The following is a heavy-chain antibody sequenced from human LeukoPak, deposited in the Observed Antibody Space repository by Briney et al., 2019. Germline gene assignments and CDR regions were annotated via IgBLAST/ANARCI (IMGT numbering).Heavy chain of an antibody. CDR1: GYTFTGYY. Sequence: ASVKVSCKASGYTFTGYYMHWVRQAPGQGLEWMGWINPNSGGTNYAQKFQGRVTMTRDASISAAYMELSRLTSDDTAVYYCARVRVGEDLDYWGQGTLATVSS. CDR2: INPNSGGT. D-gene: IGHD3-10*01. V-gene: IGHV1-2*02. J-gene: IGHJ4*02. CDR3: ARVRVGEDLDY.